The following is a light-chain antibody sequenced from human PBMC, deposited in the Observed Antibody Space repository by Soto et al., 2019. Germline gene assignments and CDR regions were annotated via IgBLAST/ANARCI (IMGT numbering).Light chain of an antibody. CDR1: QTVRNNY. CDR3: QQYNSYRT. CDR2: DAS. J-gene: IGKJ1*01. V-gene: IGKV3-20*01. Sequence: EFVLTQSPGTLSLSPGERATLSCRVSQTVRNNYLAWYQQKPGQAPRLLIYDASSRATGIPDRFSGGGSGTDFTLTISSLQPDDFATYYCQQYNSYRTFGQGTKVDIK.